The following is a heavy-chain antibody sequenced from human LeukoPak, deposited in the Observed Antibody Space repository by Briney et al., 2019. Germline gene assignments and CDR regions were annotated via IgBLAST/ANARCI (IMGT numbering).Heavy chain of an antibody. Sequence: QAGGSLRLSCAASGFTFSSYAMSWVRQAPGKGLEWVSAISGSGGSTYYADSVKGRFTISRDNSKNTLYLQMNSLRAEDTAVYYCAKDAVTGLRWLGHDAFDIWGQGTMVTVSS. CDR2: ISGSGGST. J-gene: IGHJ3*02. V-gene: IGHV3-23*01. CDR1: GFTFSSYA. D-gene: IGHD4-23*01. CDR3: AKDAVTGLRWLGHDAFDI.